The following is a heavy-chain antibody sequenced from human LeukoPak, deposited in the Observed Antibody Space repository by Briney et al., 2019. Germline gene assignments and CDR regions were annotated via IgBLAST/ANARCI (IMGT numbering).Heavy chain of an antibody. J-gene: IGHJ5*02. D-gene: IGHD3-22*01. V-gene: IGHV7-4-1*02. Sequence: ASVKVSCKASGYTFTGYYMHWVRQAPGQGLEWMGWINTNTGNPTYAQGFTGRFVFSLDTSVSTTYLQISSLKAEDTAVYYCARGSHYDSNTAGPWGQGTLVTVSS. CDR3: ARGSHYDSNTAGP. CDR2: INTNTGNP. CDR1: GYTFTGYY.